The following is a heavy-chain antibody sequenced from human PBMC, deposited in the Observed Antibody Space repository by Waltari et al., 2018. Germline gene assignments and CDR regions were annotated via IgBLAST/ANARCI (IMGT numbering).Heavy chain of an antibody. CDR3: ARRDKGLSFDY. V-gene: IGHV4-38-2*02. CDR2: IYHSGST. J-gene: IGHJ4*02. Sequence: QVQLQESGPGLVKPSETLSPTCTVSGYATSSGYYWGWIRQPPGKGLEWIGSIYHSGSTSYNPSLKSRVTISVDTSKNQFSLKLSSVTAADTAVYCCARRDKGLSFDYWGQGTLVTVSS. D-gene: IGHD2-15*01. CDR1: GYATSSGYY.